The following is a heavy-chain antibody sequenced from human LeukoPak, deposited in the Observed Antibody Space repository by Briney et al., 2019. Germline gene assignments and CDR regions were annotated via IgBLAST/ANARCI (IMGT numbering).Heavy chain of an antibody. D-gene: IGHD2-2*02. CDR1: GDSISSSSYS. Sequence: SETLSLTCAVSGDSISSSSYSWGWIRQPPGKGLEWIGSIYYSGSTYHNPSLKSRVTISVDTSKNQFLLKLSSVTAADTAVYYCARHSDCVTSSCYTGYFDYWGQGTLVTVSS. V-gene: IGHV4-39*01. CDR2: IYYSGST. CDR3: ARHSDCVTSSCYTGYFDY. J-gene: IGHJ4*02.